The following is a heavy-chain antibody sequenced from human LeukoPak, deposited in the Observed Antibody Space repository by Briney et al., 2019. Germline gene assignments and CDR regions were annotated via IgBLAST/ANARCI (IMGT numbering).Heavy chain of an antibody. Sequence: GSVKVSCKASGYTFTNYGISWVRQAPGQGLEWMAWISTYNGDTNYPQKLQGRFTITTDPSTSTAYMELSSLRADDAAVYYCARGWEYDFWGQGTLVTVSS. V-gene: IGHV1-18*01. J-gene: IGHJ4*02. CDR3: ARGWEYDF. CDR2: ISTYNGDT. D-gene: IGHD1-26*01. CDR1: GYTFTNYG.